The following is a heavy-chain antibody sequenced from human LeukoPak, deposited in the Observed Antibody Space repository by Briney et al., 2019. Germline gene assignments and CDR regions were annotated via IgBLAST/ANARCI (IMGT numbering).Heavy chain of an antibody. CDR1: GFTFSTYV. J-gene: IGHJ4*02. V-gene: IGHV3-64*04. D-gene: IGHD3-10*01. CDR3: ARDNGSEGWY. CDR2: ISSNGDNT. Sequence: PGGSLRLSCSVSGFTFSTYVMHWVRQAPGKGLEYVSAISSNGDNTYYADSVKGRFTFSRDNSKNTLYLQMNSLRAEDTAVYYCARDNGSEGWYWGQGTLVTVSS.